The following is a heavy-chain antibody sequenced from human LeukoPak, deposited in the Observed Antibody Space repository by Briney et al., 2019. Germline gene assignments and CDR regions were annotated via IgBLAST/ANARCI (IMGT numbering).Heavy chain of an antibody. CDR3: ARDRPSSWTIPPDY. CDR1: GSTFTSYG. V-gene: IGHV1-18*01. Sequence: GASVKVSFKASGSTFTSYGISWVRQAPGQGLEWMGWISAYNGNTNYAQKLQGRVTMTTDTSTSTAYMELRSLRSDDTAVYYCARDRPSSWTIPPDYWGQGTLVTVSS. D-gene: IGHD6-13*01. J-gene: IGHJ4*02. CDR2: ISAYNGNT.